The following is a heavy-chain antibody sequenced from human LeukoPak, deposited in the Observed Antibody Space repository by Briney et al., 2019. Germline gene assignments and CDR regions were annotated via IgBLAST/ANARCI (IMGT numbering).Heavy chain of an antibody. D-gene: IGHD2-2*01. CDR1: GGSFSGYY. J-gene: IGHJ5*02. CDR3: ARAVYCSSTSCYVGSGHLGWFDP. CDR2: INHSGST. Sequence: SETLSLTCAVYGGSFSGYYWSWIRQPPGKGLEWIGEINHSGSTNYNPSLKSRVTISVDTSKNQFSLKLSSVTAADTAVYYCARAVYCSSTSCYVGSGHLGWFDPWGQGTLVTVSS. V-gene: IGHV4-34*01.